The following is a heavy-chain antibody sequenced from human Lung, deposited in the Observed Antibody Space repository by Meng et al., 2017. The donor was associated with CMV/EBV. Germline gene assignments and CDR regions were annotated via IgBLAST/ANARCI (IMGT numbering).Heavy chain of an antibody. D-gene: IGHD1-26*01. CDR2: ISGSSSFT. J-gene: IGHJ4*02. CDR1: GFTFNTYT. Sequence: GGSLRLXCAASGFTFNTYTMNWVRQAPGKGLEWVSSISGSSSFTYYADSVKGRFTISRDNAKNSLYLQMNSLRAEDTAVYYCARQKGATLDYFDYWGQGTXVXVSS. CDR3: ARQKGATLDYFDY. V-gene: IGHV3-21*01.